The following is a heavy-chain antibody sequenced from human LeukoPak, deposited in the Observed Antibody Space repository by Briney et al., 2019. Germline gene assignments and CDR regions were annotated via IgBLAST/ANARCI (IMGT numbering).Heavy chain of an antibody. CDR3: ARDWYYDSSGSYYWYFDL. Sequence: PSETLSLTCAVYGGSFSGYYRSWIRQPPGKGLEWIGEINHSGSTNYNPSLKSRVTISVDTSKNQFSLKLSSVTAADTAVYYCARDWYYDSSGSYYWYFDLWGRGTLVTVSS. D-gene: IGHD3-22*01. J-gene: IGHJ2*01. CDR2: INHSGST. CDR1: GGSFSGYY. V-gene: IGHV4-34*01.